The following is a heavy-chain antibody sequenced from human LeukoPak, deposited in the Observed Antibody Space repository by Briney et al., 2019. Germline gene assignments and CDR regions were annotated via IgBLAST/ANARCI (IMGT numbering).Heavy chain of an antibody. Sequence: PGASLRLSCAATGFTFSNYGMHWVRQAPGKGLEWVSYISSTSSTIYDADSAKGRFTSSRDNAKNSLYLQMNSLRDEDTAVYYCARDFLYALDYWGQGTLVTVSS. CDR1: GFTFSNYG. V-gene: IGHV3-48*02. J-gene: IGHJ4*02. CDR2: ISSTSSTI. D-gene: IGHD5/OR15-5a*01. CDR3: ARDFLYALDY.